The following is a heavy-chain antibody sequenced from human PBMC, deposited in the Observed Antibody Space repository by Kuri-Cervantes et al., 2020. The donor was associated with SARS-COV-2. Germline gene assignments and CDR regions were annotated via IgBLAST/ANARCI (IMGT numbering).Heavy chain of an antibody. CDR2: IIPILGTA. CDR3: ASRRGYSYGIAVGDAFDI. Sequence: SVKVSCKASGGTFSSYAISWVRQAPGQGLEWMGRIIPILGTANYAQKFQGRVTITADKSTSTAYMELSSLRSEDTAVYYCASRRGYSYGIAVGDAFDIWGQGTRGTVSS. CDR1: GGTFSSYA. J-gene: IGHJ3*02. V-gene: IGHV1-69*04. D-gene: IGHD5-18*01.